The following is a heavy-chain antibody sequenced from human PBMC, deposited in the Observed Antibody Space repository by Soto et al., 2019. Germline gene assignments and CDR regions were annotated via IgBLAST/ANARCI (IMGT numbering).Heavy chain of an antibody. CDR1: GFTFSIYG. J-gene: IGHJ4*02. D-gene: IGHD6-13*01. CDR3: ARVHSSSYHYFDY. Sequence: GGSLRLSCAASGFTFSIYGMHWVRQAPGKGLEWVAVISYDGSNKYYADSVKVRFTISRDNSKNTLYLQMSSLRAEDTAVYYCARVHSSSYHYFDYWGQGTVVTVS. CDR2: ISYDGSNK. V-gene: IGHV3-30*03.